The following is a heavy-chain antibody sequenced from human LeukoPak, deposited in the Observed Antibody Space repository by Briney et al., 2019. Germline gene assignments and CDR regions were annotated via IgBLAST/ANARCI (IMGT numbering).Heavy chain of an antibody. V-gene: IGHV5-51*01. J-gene: IGHJ5*02. Sequence: GGSLEISGKGSGSRFTSYWIGWVRQMPGKGLEGMGIIYPGDSDTRYSPSFQGQVTISADKSISTAYLQWSSLKASDTAMYYCARGSTVAHNWFDPWGQGTLVTVSS. D-gene: IGHD4-23*01. CDR3: ARGSTVAHNWFDP. CDR2: IYPGDSDT. CDR1: GSRFTSYW.